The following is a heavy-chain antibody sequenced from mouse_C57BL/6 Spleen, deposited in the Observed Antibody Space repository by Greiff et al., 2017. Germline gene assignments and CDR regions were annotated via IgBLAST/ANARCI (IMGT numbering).Heavy chain of an antibody. CDR3: TRTLIYDGPFDY. D-gene: IGHD2-3*01. J-gene: IGHJ2*01. CDR1: GYTFTDYE. V-gene: IGHV1-15*01. CDR2: IDPETGGT. Sequence: VQLQQPGAELVRPGASVTLSCKASGYTFTDYEMHWVKQTPVHGLEWIGAIDPETGGTAYNQKFKGKAILTADKSSSTAYMELRSLTSEDSAVYYCTRTLIYDGPFDYWGQGTTLTVSS.